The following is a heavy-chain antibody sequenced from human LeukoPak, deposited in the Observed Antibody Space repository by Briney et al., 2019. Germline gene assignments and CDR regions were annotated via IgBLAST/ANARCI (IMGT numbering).Heavy chain of an antibody. J-gene: IGHJ3*02. D-gene: IGHD2-15*01. V-gene: IGHV1-2*02. CDR2: INPNSGGT. CDR3: ARDTGGCSGGSCYQAFDI. Sequence: ASVKVSCKASGYTFTGYYMHWARQAPGQGLEWMGWINPNSGGTNYAQKFQGRVTMTRDTSISTAYMELSRLRSDDTAVYYCARDTGGCSGGSCYQAFDIWGQGTMVTVSS. CDR1: GYTFTGYY.